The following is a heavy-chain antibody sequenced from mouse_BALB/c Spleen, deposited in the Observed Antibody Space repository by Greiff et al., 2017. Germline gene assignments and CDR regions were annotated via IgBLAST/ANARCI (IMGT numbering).Heavy chain of an antibody. V-gene: IGHV1S126*01. CDR3: ARGKLNYFDY. J-gene: IGHJ2*01. Sequence: QVTLKESGPQLVRPGASVKISCKASGYSFTSYWMHWVKQRPGQGLEWIGMIDPSDSETRLNQKFKDKATLTVDKSSSTAYMQLSSPTSEDSAVYYCARGKLNYFDYWGQGTTLTVSS. D-gene: IGHD1-3*01. CDR1: GYSFTSYW. CDR2: IDPSDSET.